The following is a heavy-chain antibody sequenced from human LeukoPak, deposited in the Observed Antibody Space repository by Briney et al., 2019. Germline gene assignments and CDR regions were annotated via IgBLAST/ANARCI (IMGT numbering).Heavy chain of an antibody. D-gene: IGHD3-10*01. V-gene: IGHV3-66*02. Sequence: GGSLRLSCAASGFTVSSNYMSWVRQAPGKGLEWVSVIYSGGSTYYADSVKGRFTISRDNSKNTLYLQMNSLRAEDTAVYYCARDERPLLWFGELFDWGQGTLDTVSS. J-gene: IGHJ4*02. CDR2: IYSGGST. CDR1: GFTVSSNY. CDR3: ARDERPLLWFGELFD.